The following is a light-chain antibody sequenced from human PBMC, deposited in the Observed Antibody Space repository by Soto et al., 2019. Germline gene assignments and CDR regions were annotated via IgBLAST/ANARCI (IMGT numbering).Light chain of an antibody. CDR3: QQRSNWPVT. V-gene: IGKV3-11*01. J-gene: IGKJ1*01. CDR1: QSVSSY. Sequence: EIVLTQSPGTLSLSPGERATLSCRASQSVSSYLAWYQQKPGQAPRLLIYDASTRATGISARFGGSGSGTDFTLTISSLEPEDFAVYYGQQRSNWPVTFGQGTKVDVK. CDR2: DAS.